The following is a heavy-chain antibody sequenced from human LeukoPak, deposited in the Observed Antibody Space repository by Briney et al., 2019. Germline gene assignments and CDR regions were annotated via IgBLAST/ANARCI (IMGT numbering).Heavy chain of an antibody. CDR2: ISSNGGST. Sequence: PGGSLRLSCAASGFTFSSYAMHWVRQAPGKGLEYVSAISSNGGSTYYANSVKGRFTISRDNSKNTLYLQMGSLRAEDMAVYYCARVYTAMVNGVDYWGQGTLVTVSS. CDR1: GFTFSSYA. D-gene: IGHD5-18*01. CDR3: ARVYTAMVNGVDY. V-gene: IGHV3-64*01. J-gene: IGHJ4*02.